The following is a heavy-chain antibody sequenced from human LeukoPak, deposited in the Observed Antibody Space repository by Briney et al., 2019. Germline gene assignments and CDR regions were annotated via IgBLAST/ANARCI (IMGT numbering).Heavy chain of an antibody. V-gene: IGHV3-9*01. CDR3: TKGSGSWVDY. D-gene: IGHD2-15*01. CDR1: GFTFDDHA. CDR2: ISGNGGSR. Sequence: GGSLRLSCAVSGFTFDDHAMHWVRQAPGKGLEWVSGISGNGGSRGYADSVKGRFTISRDNAKNSLFLQMNSLRVEDTAFYYCTKGSGSWVDYWGQGTLVTVSS. J-gene: IGHJ4*02.